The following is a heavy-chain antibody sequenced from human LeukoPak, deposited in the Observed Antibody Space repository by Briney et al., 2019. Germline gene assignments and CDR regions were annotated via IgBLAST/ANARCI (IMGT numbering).Heavy chain of an antibody. CDR3: ATYLVGSAHGPDS. J-gene: IGHJ4*02. CDR1: GYSFVGYG. D-gene: IGHD1-26*01. CDR2: LIPILGTA. V-gene: IGHV1-69*04. Sequence: GASVKVSCKASGYSFVGYGITWVRQAPGQGLEWMGRLIPILGTANYAQKFLGRVTITADKSTSTAFMELHSLRSEDTALYYCATYLVGSAHGPDSWGQGTLVAVSS.